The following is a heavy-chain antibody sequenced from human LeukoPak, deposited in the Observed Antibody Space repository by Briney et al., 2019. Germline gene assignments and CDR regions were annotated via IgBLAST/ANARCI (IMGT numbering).Heavy chain of an antibody. CDR3: ARGRGYCSGGSCYSGFYYYYYGMDV. CDR2: INHSGST. V-gene: IGHV4-39*07. CDR1: GGPIGSSRYY. Sequence: SETLSLTCVVSGGPIGSSRYYWGWIRQPPGKGLEWIGEINHSGSTNYNPSLKSRVTISVDTSKNQFSLKLSSVTAADTAVYYCARGRGYCSGGSCYSGFYYYYYGMDVWGQGTTVTVSS. J-gene: IGHJ6*02. D-gene: IGHD2-15*01.